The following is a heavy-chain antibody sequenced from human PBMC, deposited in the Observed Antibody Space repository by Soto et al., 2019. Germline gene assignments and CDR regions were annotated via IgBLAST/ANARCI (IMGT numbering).Heavy chain of an antibody. CDR2: ISAYNGNT. CDR3: AREPPVVPAAWFYYYYMDV. V-gene: IGHV1-18*01. CDR1: GYTFTSYG. Sequence: QVQLVQSGAEVKKPGASVKVSCKASGYTFTSYGISWVRQAPGQGLEWMGWISAYNGNTNYAQKPQGRVTMTTDTSTSTAYMELRSLRSEDTAVYYCAREPPVVPAAWFYYYYMDVWGKGTTVTVSS. J-gene: IGHJ6*03. D-gene: IGHD2-2*01.